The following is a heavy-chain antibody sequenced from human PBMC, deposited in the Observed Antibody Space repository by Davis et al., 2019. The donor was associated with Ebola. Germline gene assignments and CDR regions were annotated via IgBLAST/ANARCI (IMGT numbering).Heavy chain of an antibody. CDR1: GYTFTSYY. CDR2: INPSGGST. Sequence: ASVKVSCKASGYTFTSYYMHWVRQAPGQGLEWMGIINPSGGSTSYAQKFQGRVTMSRDTSTSTVYMELSSLRSEDTAVYYCARDQKGGDFITVAGSFDYWGQGTLVTVSS. J-gene: IGHJ4*02. CDR3: ARDQKGGDFITVAGSFDY. D-gene: IGHD6-19*01. V-gene: IGHV1-46*01.